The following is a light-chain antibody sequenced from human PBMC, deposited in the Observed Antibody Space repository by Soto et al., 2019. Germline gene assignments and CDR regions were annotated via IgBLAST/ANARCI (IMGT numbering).Light chain of an antibody. CDR2: DTY. CDR3: QQYGTSPPLT. Sequence: ELVLTQYAGTLSLSPGETATLSCRASRSVSNNYLARYQQKRRQAPRLIIYDTYSRATGIPDRFSGTGSATDFTPTISRLEPEDFAVYYCQQYGTSPPLTCGGGTKVDIK. J-gene: IGKJ4*01. CDR1: RSVSNNY. V-gene: IGKV3-20*01.